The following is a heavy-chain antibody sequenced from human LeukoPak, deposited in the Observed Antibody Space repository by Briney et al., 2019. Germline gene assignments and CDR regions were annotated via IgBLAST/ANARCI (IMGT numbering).Heavy chain of an antibody. CDR1: GASISGYY. Sequence: PSETLSPTCTASGASISGYYWSWFRQPPGKGLEWFGYIYYSGSTNYNPSLKSRVTISVDTSKNQFSLKLSSVTAADTAVYYCARHLYYYGSGSQPFDYWGQGTLVTVSS. CDR3: ARHLYYYGSGSQPFDY. CDR2: IYYSGST. D-gene: IGHD3-10*01. V-gene: IGHV4-59*08. J-gene: IGHJ4*02.